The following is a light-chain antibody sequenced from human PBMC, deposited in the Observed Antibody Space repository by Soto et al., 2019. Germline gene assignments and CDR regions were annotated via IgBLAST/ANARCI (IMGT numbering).Light chain of an antibody. CDR1: QSSSSY. Sequence: DIQMTQSPSSLSASVGDRVTITCRASQSSSSYLNWYQQKPGKAPKLLIYAASSLQSGVPSRFSGSGSGIDFTLTISSLQPEDFATYYCQQSYSTPLTFGGGTKVEIK. CDR2: AAS. V-gene: IGKV1-39*01. CDR3: QQSYSTPLT. J-gene: IGKJ4*01.